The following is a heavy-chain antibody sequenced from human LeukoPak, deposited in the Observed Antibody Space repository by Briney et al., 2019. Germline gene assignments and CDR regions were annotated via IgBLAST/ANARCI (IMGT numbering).Heavy chain of an antibody. CDR2: ISAYNGNT. CDR1: GYTITSYG. Sequence: GASVKVSCKASGYTITSYGISWVRQAPGQGLEWMGWISAYNGNTNYAQKLQGRVTMTTDTSTSTAYMELRSLRSDDTAVYYCARDFDYYDAEGYFDYWGQGILVTVSS. CDR3: ARDFDYYDAEGYFDY. V-gene: IGHV1-18*01. J-gene: IGHJ4*02. D-gene: IGHD3-22*01.